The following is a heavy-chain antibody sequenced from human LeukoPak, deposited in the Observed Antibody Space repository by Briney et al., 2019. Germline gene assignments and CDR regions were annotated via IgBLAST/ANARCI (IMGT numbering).Heavy chain of an antibody. CDR2: ISGSGGST. CDR3: AKGHSRITGTLFDP. D-gene: IGHD1-7*01. J-gene: IGHJ5*02. Sequence: GGSLRLSCAASGFTFSSYAMSWVRQAPGKGLEWVSAISGSGGSTYYADPVKGRFTISRDNSKNTLYLQMNSLRAEDTAVYYCAKGHSRITGTLFDPWGQGTLVTVSS. CDR1: GFTFSSYA. V-gene: IGHV3-23*01.